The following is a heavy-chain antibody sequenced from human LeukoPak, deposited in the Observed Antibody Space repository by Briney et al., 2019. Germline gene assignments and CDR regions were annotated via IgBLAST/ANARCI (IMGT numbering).Heavy chain of an antibody. CDR1: GGSFSGYY. J-gene: IGHJ4*02. V-gene: IGHV4-34*01. D-gene: IGHD4-17*01. CDR2: INHSGST. CDR3: ARSGRRYYFDY. Sequence: SETLSLTCAVYGGSFSGYYWSWIRQPPGKGLEWIGEINHSGSTNYNPSLKSRVTISVDTSKNQFSLKLSPVTAADTAVYYCARSGRRYYFDYWGQGTLVTVSS.